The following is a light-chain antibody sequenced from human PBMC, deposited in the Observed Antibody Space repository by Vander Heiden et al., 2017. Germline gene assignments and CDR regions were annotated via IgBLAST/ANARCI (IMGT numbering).Light chain of an antibody. CDR3: MQALQTPYT. V-gene: IGKV2-28*01. CDR2: WGS. Sequence: IVITPSPLSLPVTPGGAAPIYCRSSQSYMHSIGNNLVEWYQQKPGQSQQLLIYWGSNRASGVPDRFSGSASGTDFTLKISRVEAEDVGVYYCMQALQTPYTFGQGTKLEIK. J-gene: IGKJ2*01. CDR1: QSYMHSIGNNL.